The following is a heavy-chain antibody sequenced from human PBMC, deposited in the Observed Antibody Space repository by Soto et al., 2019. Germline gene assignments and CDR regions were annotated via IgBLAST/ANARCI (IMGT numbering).Heavy chain of an antibody. Sequence: HVQLPESGPGLVKPSGTLSLTCTVSGDYIKSSHWYSWVRQPPGKGLEWIGEIYYSGGSNLNPSLKSRVTMALGKFKDEIVLNLDSVTAADTAIYSCARAPTLWPAFDYWGQGALVTGSA. V-gene: IGHV4-4*02. D-gene: IGHD2-21*01. CDR1: GDYIKSSHW. CDR3: ARAPTLWPAFDY. J-gene: IGHJ4*02. CDR2: IYYSGGS.